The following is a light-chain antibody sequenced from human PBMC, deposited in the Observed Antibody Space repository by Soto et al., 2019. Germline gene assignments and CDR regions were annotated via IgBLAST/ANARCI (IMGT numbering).Light chain of an antibody. CDR3: CSYAGSYTDV. J-gene: IGLJ1*01. CDR2: DVS. CDR1: SSDVGGYNY. Sequence: QSALTHPRSVSGSPGQSVTISFTGTSSDVGGYNYVSWYQQHPGKAPKLMIYDVSKRPSGVPDRFSGSKSGNTASLTISGLQAEDEADYYCCSYAGSYTDVFGTGTKVTVL. V-gene: IGLV2-11*01.